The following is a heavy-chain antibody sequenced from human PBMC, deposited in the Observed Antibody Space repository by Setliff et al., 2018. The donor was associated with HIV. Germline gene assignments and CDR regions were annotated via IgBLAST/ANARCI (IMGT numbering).Heavy chain of an antibody. CDR3: ARILVAAAGTGFDP. D-gene: IGHD6-13*01. V-gene: IGHV4-4*03. CDR2: IYHSGSA. J-gene: IGHJ5*02. CDR1: GGSISSSNW. Sequence: NLRETLSLTCAVSGGSISSSNWWSWVRQPPGKGLEWIGEIYHSGSANYNPSLKSRVIISIDKSKNKFSLKVSSVTAADTAVYYCARILVAAAGTGFDPWGQGILVTVSS.